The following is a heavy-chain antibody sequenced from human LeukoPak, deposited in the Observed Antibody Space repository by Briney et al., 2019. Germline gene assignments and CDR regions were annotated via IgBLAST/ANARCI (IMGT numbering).Heavy chain of an antibody. CDR2: IIPIFGTA. Sequence: ASVKVSCKASGGTFSSYAISWVRQAPGQGLEWMGGIIPIFGTANYAQKFQGRVTITADESTSTAYTELSSLRSEDTAVYYCATNIVVVPAAIRAPPYGMDVWGQGTTVTVSS. J-gene: IGHJ6*02. CDR3: ATNIVVVPAAIRAPPYGMDV. D-gene: IGHD2-2*01. V-gene: IGHV1-69*13. CDR1: GGTFSSYA.